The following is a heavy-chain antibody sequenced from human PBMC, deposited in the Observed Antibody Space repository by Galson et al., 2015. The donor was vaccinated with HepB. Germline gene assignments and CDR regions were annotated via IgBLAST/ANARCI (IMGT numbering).Heavy chain of an antibody. J-gene: IGHJ3*02. Sequence: SLRLSCAASGFTFSNYAMHWVRQAPGKGLEYVSAINNNGGLTYYADSVKGRFTISRDNSKNTLYLQMSSLRAEDTAVYYCVKEGYGAYLGAFDIWGQGTMVTVSS. CDR3: VKEGYGAYLGAFDI. CDR1: GFTFSNYA. V-gene: IGHV3-64D*06. CDR2: INNNGGLT. D-gene: IGHD4-17*01.